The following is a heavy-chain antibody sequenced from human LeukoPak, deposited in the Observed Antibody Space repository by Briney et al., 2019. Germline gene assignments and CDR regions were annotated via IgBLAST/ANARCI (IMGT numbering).Heavy chain of an antibody. J-gene: IGHJ5*02. CDR2: MNPNSGNT. CDR3: ARGKAHCSSTSCYGGWFDP. V-gene: IGHV1-8*01. D-gene: IGHD2-2*01. CDR1: GYTFTSYD. Sequence: VASVKVSCKASGYTFTSYDINWVRQATGQGLEWMGWMNPNSGNTGYAQKFQGRVTMTRNTSISTAYMELSSLRSEDTAVYYCARGKAHCSSTSCYGGWFDPWGQGTLVTVSS.